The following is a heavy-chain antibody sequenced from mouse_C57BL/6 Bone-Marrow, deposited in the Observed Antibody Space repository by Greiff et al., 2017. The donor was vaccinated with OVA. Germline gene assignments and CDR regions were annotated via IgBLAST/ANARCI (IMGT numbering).Heavy chain of an antibody. J-gene: IGHJ3*01. CDR1: GFTFSDYG. CDR2: ISSGSSTI. CDR3: ASNYGFAY. Sequence: EVMLVESGGGLVKPGGSLKLSCAASGFTFSDYGMHWVRQAPEKGLEWVAYISSGSSTIYYAYTVKGRFTISRDNAKNTLFLQMTSLRSEDTAMYYCASNYGFAYWGQGTLVTVSA. V-gene: IGHV5-17*01. D-gene: IGHD2-1*01.